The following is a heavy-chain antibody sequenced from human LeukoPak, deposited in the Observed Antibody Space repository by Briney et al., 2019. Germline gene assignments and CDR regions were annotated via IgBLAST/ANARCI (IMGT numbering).Heavy chain of an antibody. CDR3: VGDGHSNTGMNY. CDR1: GFTFSGST. J-gene: IGHJ4*02. CDR2: IRSKANSYVT. Sequence: GGSLRLSCATSGFTFSGSTIPWVRQAPGKGLEWIGHIRSKANSYVTIYGASVKGRFTISRDDSKNTAYLHMNSLKTEDTAVYYCVGDGHSNTGMNYWGQGTLVTVSS. V-gene: IGHV3-73*01. D-gene: IGHD2/OR15-2a*01.